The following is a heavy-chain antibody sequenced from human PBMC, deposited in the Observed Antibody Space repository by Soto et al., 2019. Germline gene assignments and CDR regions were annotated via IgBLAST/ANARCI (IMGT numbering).Heavy chain of an antibody. J-gene: IGHJ6*02. Sequence: EVQLVESGGGLVQPGRSLRLSCVVSGLTFDEHAMHWVRQGPGKGLECVSGIFWSGGSVGYADSVKGRFTVSRDKAKNSLYLQMDSLRAEDTALYFCARDLTPGGADVWGQGTTVTVSS. D-gene: IGHD4-17*01. CDR3: ARDLTPGGADV. V-gene: IGHV3-9*01. CDR1: GLTFDEHA. CDR2: IFWSGGSV.